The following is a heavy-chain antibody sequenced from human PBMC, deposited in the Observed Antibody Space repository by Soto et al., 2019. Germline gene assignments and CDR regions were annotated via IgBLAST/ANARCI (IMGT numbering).Heavy chain of an antibody. V-gene: IGHV3-13*01. CDR3: ARGAITFGGVIAQFDY. Sequence: GGSLRLSCAASGFTFSSYDMHWVRQATGKGLEWVSAIGTAGDTYYPGSVKGRFTISRENAKNSLYLQMNSLRAGDTAVYYCARGAITFGGVIAQFDYWGQGTLVTVSS. D-gene: IGHD3-16*02. CDR1: GFTFSSYD. J-gene: IGHJ4*02. CDR2: IGTAGDT.